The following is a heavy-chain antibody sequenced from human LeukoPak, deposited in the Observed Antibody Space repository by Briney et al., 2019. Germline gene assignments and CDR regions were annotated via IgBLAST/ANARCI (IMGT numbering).Heavy chain of an antibody. Sequence: ASVKVSCKASGYTFTSYGISWVRQAPGQGLEWMGWISPYNGNTNYAQKLQGRVTMTTDTSTSTAYMELRSLRSDDTAVYYCARDPYGEGEPDYWGQGTLVTVSS. CDR1: GYTFTSYG. J-gene: IGHJ4*02. D-gene: IGHD4-17*01. CDR3: ARDPYGEGEPDY. V-gene: IGHV1-18*04. CDR2: ISPYNGNT.